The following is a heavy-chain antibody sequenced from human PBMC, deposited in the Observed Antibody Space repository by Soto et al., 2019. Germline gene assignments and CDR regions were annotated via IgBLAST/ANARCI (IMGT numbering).Heavy chain of an antibody. CDR1: GSTFSSYA. CDR2: ISYDGSNK. V-gene: IGHV3-30-3*01. Sequence: LRLSCAASGSTFSSYAMHWVRQAPGKGLEWVAVISYDGSNKYYADSVKGRFTISRDNSKNTLYLQMNSLRAEDTAVYYCARDRSQAAIAAAGFLDPWGQGTLVTVSS. D-gene: IGHD6-13*01. J-gene: IGHJ5*02. CDR3: ARDRSQAAIAAAGFLDP.